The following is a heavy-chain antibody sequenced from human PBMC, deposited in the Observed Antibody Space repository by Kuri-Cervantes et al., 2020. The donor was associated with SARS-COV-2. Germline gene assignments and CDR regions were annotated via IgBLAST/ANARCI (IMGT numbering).Heavy chain of an antibody. CDR2: ISYDGSNK. CDR1: GFTFSSYW. Sequence: GESLKISCAASGFTFSSYWMSWVRQAPGKGLEWVAVISYDGSNKYYAGSVKGRFTISRDNSKNTLYLQMNSLRAEDTAVYYCARGNAVAGTPYYYYGMDVWGRGTTVTVSS. D-gene: IGHD6-19*01. J-gene: IGHJ6*02. CDR3: ARGNAVAGTPYYYYGMDV. V-gene: IGHV3-30*01.